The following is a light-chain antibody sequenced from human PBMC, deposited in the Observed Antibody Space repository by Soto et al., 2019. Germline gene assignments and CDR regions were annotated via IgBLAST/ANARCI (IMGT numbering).Light chain of an antibody. CDR1: SSNIGTGYD. Sequence: QPVLTQPPSVSGAPGQRVTISCTGSSSNIGTGYDVHWYQQLPGTAPKLLIYGNSNRPSGVPDRFSGSKSGTSASLAITGLQAEDAAHYSCQSYDSNLSVVFGGGTKLTVL. CDR2: GNS. J-gene: IGLJ2*01. CDR3: QSYDSNLSVV. V-gene: IGLV1-40*01.